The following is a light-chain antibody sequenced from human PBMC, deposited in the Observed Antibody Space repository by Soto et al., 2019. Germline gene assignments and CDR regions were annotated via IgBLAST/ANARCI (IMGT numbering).Light chain of an antibody. CDR1: QSVSSN. J-gene: IGKJ4*01. V-gene: IGKV3-11*01. Sequence: EIVMTQSPATLSVSPGERATLSCKASQSVSSNLAWYQQKPGQAPRLLIYDASNRATGIPARFSGSGSGTDFTLTISSLEPEDFAVYYCQQRSFFGGGTKVDIK. CDR3: QQRSF. CDR2: DAS.